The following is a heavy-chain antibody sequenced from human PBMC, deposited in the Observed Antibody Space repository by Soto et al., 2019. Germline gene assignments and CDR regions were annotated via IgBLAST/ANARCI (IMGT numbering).Heavy chain of an antibody. V-gene: IGHV1-18*01. J-gene: IGHJ6*03. D-gene: IGHD6-19*01. CDR1: GYSFTNYG. CDR2: ISAYNGNT. Sequence: QDRLVQSGVEVKKPGASVRVSCKASGYSFTNYGITWVRQAPGQGVEWMGWISAYNGNTNYAQKFQGRVTLTTDASTSTAYLELWSLRSDDTAVYYCARDRGVAPPVAGNTHYYYYMDVWGKGTTVTVSS. CDR3: ARDRGVAPPVAGNTHYYYYMDV.